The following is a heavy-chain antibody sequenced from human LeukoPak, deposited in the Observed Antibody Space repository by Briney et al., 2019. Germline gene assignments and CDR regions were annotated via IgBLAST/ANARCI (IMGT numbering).Heavy chain of an antibody. CDR2: ISGSGGST. D-gene: IGHD1-26*01. V-gene: IGHV3-23*01. Sequence: GGSLRLSCAASGFTFSSHAMSWVRQAPGKGLEWVSAISGSGGSTYYADSVKGRFTISRDNSKNTLYLQMNSLRAEDTAVYYCAKVSQGGSYQYYFDYWGQGTLVTVSS. J-gene: IGHJ4*02. CDR3: AKVSQGGSYQYYFDY. CDR1: GFTFSSHA.